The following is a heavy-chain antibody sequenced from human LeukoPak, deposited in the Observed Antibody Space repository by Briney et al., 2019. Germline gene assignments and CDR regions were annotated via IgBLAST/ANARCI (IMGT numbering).Heavy chain of an antibody. CDR3: AKDRVTVVVPAAMDVIDY. D-gene: IGHD2-2*01. J-gene: IGHJ4*02. Sequence: PGGSLRLSCAASGFTVSSNYMSWVRQAPGKGLEWVSVIYSGGSTYYADSVKGRFTISRDNSKNTLYLQMNSLRAEDTAVYYCAKDRVTVVVPAAMDVIDYWGQGTLVTVSS. CDR1: GFTVSSNY. V-gene: IGHV3-66*01. CDR2: IYSGGST.